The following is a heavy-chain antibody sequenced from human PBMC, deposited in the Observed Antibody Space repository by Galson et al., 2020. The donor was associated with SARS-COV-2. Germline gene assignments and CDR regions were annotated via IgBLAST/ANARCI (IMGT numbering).Heavy chain of an antibody. V-gene: IGHV5-51*01. CDR1: GYSFTSFW. J-gene: IGHJ4*02. D-gene: IGHD6-19*01. CDR3: ATPGYTSGWTNFDY. Sequence: GESLKISCKTSGYSFTSFWTGWVRQMPGKGLEWMGIIYPGDSDTRYRPSFLGQVTISADKSISTAYLQWSSLRASDTAMYYCATPGYTSGWTNFDYWGQGTLVTVSS. CDR2: IYPGDSDT.